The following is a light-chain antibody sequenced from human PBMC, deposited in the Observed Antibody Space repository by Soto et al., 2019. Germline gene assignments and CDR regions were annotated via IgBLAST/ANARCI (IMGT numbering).Light chain of an antibody. J-gene: IGKJ2*01. CDR1: QSIGTN. CDR3: QQYYNIPRT. Sequence: DIAMSQSPSSLSASVGDRVTITCRASQSIGTNLNWYHQKPGKAPYLLIYDASRLRSGVPSRFSGSGSATAFTLTISSLQPEDFATYFCQQYYNIPRTFGQGTKLESK. CDR2: DAS. V-gene: IGKV1-39*01.